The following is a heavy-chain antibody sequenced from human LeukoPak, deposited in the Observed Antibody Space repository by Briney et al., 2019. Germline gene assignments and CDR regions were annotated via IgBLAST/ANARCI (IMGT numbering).Heavy chain of an antibody. V-gene: IGHV4-39*01. CDR1: GGSISSSSYY. Sequence: SETLSLTCTVSGGSISSSSYYWGWIRQPPGKGLEWIGTIYYSGNTYYNPSLKSRVTISVDTSKNQFSLKLNSMTAADTAVYFCVRLVAVASNYFDPWGQGTLVTVSS. CDR2: IYYSGNT. D-gene: IGHD6-19*01. J-gene: IGHJ5*02. CDR3: VRLVAVASNYFDP.